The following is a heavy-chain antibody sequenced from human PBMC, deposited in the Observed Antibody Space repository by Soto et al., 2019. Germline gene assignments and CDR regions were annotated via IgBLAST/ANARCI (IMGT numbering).Heavy chain of an antibody. D-gene: IGHD3-16*01. Sequence: EVQLLDSGGGLVQPGGSLRLSCAASGFTFSNYAMTWVRQGPGKGLEWVSGISGSGGRSYYADSVKGRFTISRENSKSTLYVQMNSLRAEDTAVYYCAKAYFVWSSEQPYYFDYWGQGTLVTVSS. CDR3: AKAYFVWSSEQPYYFDY. CDR2: ISGSGGRS. V-gene: IGHV3-23*01. J-gene: IGHJ4*02. CDR1: GFTFSNYA.